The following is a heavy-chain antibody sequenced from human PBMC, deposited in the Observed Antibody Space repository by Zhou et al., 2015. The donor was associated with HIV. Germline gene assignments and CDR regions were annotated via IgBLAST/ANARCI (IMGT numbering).Heavy chain of an antibody. J-gene: IGHJ5*02. CDR2: FIPMFGST. CDR1: GGTFSSSA. V-gene: IGHV1-69*06. CDR3: ASGGPSGGFWIGNNWFDP. D-gene: IGHD3-3*01. Sequence: QVQLVQSGAEVKKPGSSVKVSCKTSGGTFSSSAISWVRQAPGQGLEWMGNFIPMFGSTNKAQKFQGRVTITADKSTSTVYMELSSLTSEDTAVYYCASGGPSGGFWIGNNWFDPWGQGTLVTVSS.